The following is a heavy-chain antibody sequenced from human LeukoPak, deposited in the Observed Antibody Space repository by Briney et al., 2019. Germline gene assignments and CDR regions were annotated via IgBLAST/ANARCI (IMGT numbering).Heavy chain of an antibody. J-gene: IGHJ6*03. CDR2: IRYDGSNK. V-gene: IGHV3-30*02. CDR1: GFTFSSYG. CDR3: AKDRSGGATPYYYYYMDV. Sequence: QPGGSLRLSCAASGFTFSSYGMHWVRQAPGKGLEWVAFIRYDGSNKYYADSVKGRFTISRDNSKNTLYLQMNSLRAEDTAVYYCAKDRSGGATPYYYYYMDVWGKGTTVTISS. D-gene: IGHD1-26*01.